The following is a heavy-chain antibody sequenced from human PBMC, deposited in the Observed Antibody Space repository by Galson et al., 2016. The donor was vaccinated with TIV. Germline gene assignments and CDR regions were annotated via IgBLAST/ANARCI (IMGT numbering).Heavy chain of an antibody. Sequence: SLRLSCAASGFTFSSSNMNWVRQAPGKGLEWVSYISSSGSLIYYTDSVKGRFTISRDNAKNSLYLQMNSLRAEDTAGYYCSSSSEDYWGQGTLVTVSS. V-gene: IGHV3-48*03. J-gene: IGHJ4*02. CDR1: GFTFSSSN. CDR2: ISSSGSLI. D-gene: IGHD6-6*01. CDR3: SSSSEDY.